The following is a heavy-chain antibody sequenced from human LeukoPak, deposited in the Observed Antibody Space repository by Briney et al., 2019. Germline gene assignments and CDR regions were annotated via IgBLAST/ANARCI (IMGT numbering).Heavy chain of an antibody. CDR3: AREGRPRGVAALDY. D-gene: IGHD3-3*01. J-gene: IGHJ4*02. V-gene: IGHV1-46*01. CDR2: INPSGGST. Sequence: ASVKVSCKTSGYTFTNYYVHWVRQAPGQGLEWMGIINPSGGSTSYAQKFQGRVTMTRDASTSTVYMELSSLRSEDTAVYYGAREGRPRGVAALDYWGQGTLVTVSS. CDR1: GYTFTNYY.